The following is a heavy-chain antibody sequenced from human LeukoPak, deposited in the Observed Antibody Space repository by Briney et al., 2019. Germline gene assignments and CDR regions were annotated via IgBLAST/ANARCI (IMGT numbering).Heavy chain of an antibody. D-gene: IGHD1-26*01. V-gene: IGHV5-10-1*01. CDR1: GYSFTSYW. CDR2: IDPSDSYT. CDR3: ARPLSGSSTTVDY. J-gene: IGHJ4*02. Sequence: GESLQISCQGSGYSFTSYWISWVRQMPGKGLEWMGRIDPSDSYTNYSPSFQGHVTISADKSISTAYLQWSSLKASDTAMYYCARPLSGSSTTVDYWGQGTLVTVSS.